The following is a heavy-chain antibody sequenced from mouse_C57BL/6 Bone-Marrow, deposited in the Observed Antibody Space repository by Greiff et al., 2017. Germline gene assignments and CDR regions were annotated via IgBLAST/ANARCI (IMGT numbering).Heavy chain of an antibody. J-gene: IGHJ2*01. Sequence: VQRVESGPELVKPGASVKISCKASGYTFTDYYINWVKQRPGQGLEWIGWLYPGSGNTKYNEKFKGKATLTVDTSSSTAYMHLSSLTTEDSAVYFCARGFLSFDDWGKGTTLTVSS. CDR2: LYPGSGNT. D-gene: IGHD1-1*01. CDR3: ARGFLSFDD. V-gene: IGHV1-84*01. CDR1: GYTFTDYY.